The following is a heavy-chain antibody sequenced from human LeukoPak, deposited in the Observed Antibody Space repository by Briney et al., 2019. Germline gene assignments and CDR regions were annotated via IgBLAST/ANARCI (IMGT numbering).Heavy chain of an antibody. V-gene: IGHV3-30*18. Sequence: GSLRLSCAASGFTFDDYGMSWVRQAPGKGLEWVAVISYDGSNKYYADSVKGRFTISRDNSKNTLYLQMNSLRAEDTAVYYCAKGGSYYDSRLDYWGQGTLVTVSS. D-gene: IGHD3-22*01. J-gene: IGHJ4*02. CDR3: AKGGSYYDSRLDY. CDR2: ISYDGSNK. CDR1: GFTFDDYG.